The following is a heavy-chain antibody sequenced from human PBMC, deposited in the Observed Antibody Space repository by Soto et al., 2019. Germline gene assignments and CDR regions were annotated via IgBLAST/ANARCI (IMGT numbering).Heavy chain of an antibody. CDR3: ARKDDYGDYQAIDY. D-gene: IGHD4-17*01. CDR2: ISSSSSTI. J-gene: IGHJ4*02. Sequence: EVQLVESGGGLVQPGGSLRLSCAASGFTFSSYSMNWVRQAPGKGLEWVSYISSSSSTIYYADSVKGRFTISRDNAKNSLYLQMNSLRAEDTAEYYCARKDDYGDYQAIDYWGQGTLVTVSS. V-gene: IGHV3-48*01. CDR1: GFTFSSYS.